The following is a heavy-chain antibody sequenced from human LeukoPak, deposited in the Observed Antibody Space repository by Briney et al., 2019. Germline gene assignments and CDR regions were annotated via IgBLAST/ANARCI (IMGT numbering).Heavy chain of an antibody. V-gene: IGHV3-9*01. CDR3: AREPTYYYGSGSNYYYGMDV. D-gene: IGHD3-10*01. CDR1: GFTFDDYA. J-gene: IGHJ6*02. Sequence: SLRLSCAASGFTFDDYAMHWVRQAPGKGLEWVSGISWNSGSIGYADSVKGRFTISRDNAKNSLYLQMNSLRAEDTAVYYCAREPTYYYGSGSNYYYGMDVWGQGTTVTVSS. CDR2: ISWNSGSI.